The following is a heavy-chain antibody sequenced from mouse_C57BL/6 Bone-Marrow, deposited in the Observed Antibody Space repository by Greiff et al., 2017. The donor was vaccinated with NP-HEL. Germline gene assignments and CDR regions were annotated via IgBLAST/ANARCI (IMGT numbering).Heavy chain of an antibody. V-gene: IGHV1-22*01. CDR1: GYTFTDYN. J-gene: IGHJ4*01. D-gene: IGHD1-1*01. Sequence: VQLQQSGPELVKPGASVKMSCKASGYTFTDYNMHWVKQSHGKSLEWIGYINPNNGGTSYNQKFKGKATLTVNKSSSTAYMEIRSLTSEDSAGYYCASLYYYRTGYAMDYWGQGTSVTVSS. CDR2: INPNNGGT. CDR3: ASLYYYRTGYAMDY.